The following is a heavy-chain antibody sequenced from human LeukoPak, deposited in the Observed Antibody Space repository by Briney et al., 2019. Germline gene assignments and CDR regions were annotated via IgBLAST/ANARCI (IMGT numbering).Heavy chain of an antibody. J-gene: IGHJ4*02. CDR2: ISSSGSTI. CDR3: ARRQKLGYCSGGSCYGGYYFDY. CDR1: GFTFSDYY. V-gene: IGHV3-11*01. Sequence: PGGSLRLSCAASGFTFSDYYMSWIRQAPGKGLEWVSYISSSGSTIYYADSVKGRFTISRDNAKNSLYLQMNSLRAEDTAVYYCARRQKLGYCSGGSCYGGYYFDYWGQGTLVTVSS. D-gene: IGHD2-15*01.